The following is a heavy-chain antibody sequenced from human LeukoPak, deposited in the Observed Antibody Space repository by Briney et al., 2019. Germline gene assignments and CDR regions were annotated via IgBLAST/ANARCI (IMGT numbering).Heavy chain of an antibody. J-gene: IGHJ4*02. V-gene: IGHV4-31*03. Sequence: PSQTLSLTCTVSGGSISSGSYYWTWIRQHPEKGLEWIGYMYYSGTTYYNPSFKSRVTMSVDTSKNQFSLKLDSVTAADTAVYYCARFSNNHGVKLDYWGQGTLVTVSS. CDR3: ARFSNNHGVKLDY. CDR2: MYYSGTT. CDR1: GGSISSGSYY. D-gene: IGHD1-14*01.